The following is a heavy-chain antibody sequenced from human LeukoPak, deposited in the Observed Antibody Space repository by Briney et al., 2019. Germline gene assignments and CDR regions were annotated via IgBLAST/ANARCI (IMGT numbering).Heavy chain of an antibody. CDR2: MNPNSGNT. J-gene: IGHJ6*03. Sequence: ASVKVSCKASGYTFTSYDINWVRQATGQGLEWMGWMNPNSGNTGYAQKFQGRVTMTRNTSISTAYMELSSLKSEDTAVYYCARDNGGTAMAYYYYYYMDVWGKGTTVTISS. CDR3: ARDNGGTAMAYYYYYYMDV. V-gene: IGHV1-8*01. CDR1: GYTFTSYD. D-gene: IGHD5-18*01.